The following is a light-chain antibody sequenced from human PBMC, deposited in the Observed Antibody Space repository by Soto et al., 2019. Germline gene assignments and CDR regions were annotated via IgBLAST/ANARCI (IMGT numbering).Light chain of an antibody. J-gene: IGKJ5*01. CDR1: QSVSSSY. CDR3: QHFGSSQIT. CDR2: DAS. Sequence: EIVLTQSPGTLSLSPGERATLSCRSSQSVSSSYLAWYQQKPGQAPRLLIYDASNRATGIPDRFSGSGSGTDFTLTISRLEPEDFAVYYCQHFGSSQITFGQGTRLEIK. V-gene: IGKV3-20*01.